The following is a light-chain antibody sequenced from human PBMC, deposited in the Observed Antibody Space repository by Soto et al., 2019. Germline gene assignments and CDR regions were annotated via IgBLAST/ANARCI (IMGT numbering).Light chain of an antibody. V-gene: IGLV2-23*02. CDR3: CSYAGSATWV. CDR1: NSDVGNYNL. Sequence: QSALTQPASVSGSPGQSITISCTGTNSDVGNYNLVSWYQQHPGKAPKLMMYEVTKRPSGVSNRLSGSKSGNTASLTISGLQAEDEADYYCCSYAGSATWVFGGGTKPPS. J-gene: IGLJ3*02. CDR2: EVT.